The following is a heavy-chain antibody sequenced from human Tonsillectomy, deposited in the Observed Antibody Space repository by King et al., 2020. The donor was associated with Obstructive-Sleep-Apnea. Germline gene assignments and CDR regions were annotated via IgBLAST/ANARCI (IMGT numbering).Heavy chain of an antibody. V-gene: IGHV3-30*02. CDR3: AKTIAAAGANYYYYGMDV. Sequence: VQLVESGGGVVQPGGSLRLSCAASGFTFISYGIHWVRQAPGKGLEWVAFIRFDGSNKYYADSVKGRFTISRDNSKNTLYLQMNSLRAEDTALYYCAKTIAAAGANYYYYGMDVWGQGTTVTVSS. CDR1: GFTFISYG. CDR2: IRFDGSNK. J-gene: IGHJ6*02. D-gene: IGHD6-13*01.